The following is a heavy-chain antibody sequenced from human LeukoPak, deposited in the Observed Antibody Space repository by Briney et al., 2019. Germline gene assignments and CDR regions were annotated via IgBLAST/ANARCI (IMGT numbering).Heavy chain of an antibody. D-gene: IGHD4-17*01. CDR1: GYTFTSYY. J-gene: IGHJ3*02. Sequence: ASVKVSCKASGYTFTSYYMHWVRQAPGQGLEWMGIINPSGGSTSYAQKFQGRVTMTRDTSTSTVYMELSSLRSEDTAVYYCARDLVGVFFGDHDAFDIWGQGTMVTVSS. CDR3: ARDLVGVFFGDHDAFDI. CDR2: INPSGGST. V-gene: IGHV1-46*01.